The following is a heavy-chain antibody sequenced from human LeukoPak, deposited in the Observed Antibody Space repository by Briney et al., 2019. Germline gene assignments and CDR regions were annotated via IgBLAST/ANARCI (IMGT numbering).Heavy chain of an antibody. Sequence: PGGSLRLSCAASGFTFSSYSMNWVRQAPGKGLEWVSSISSSSSYIYYADSVKGRFTISRDNSKNTLYLQMNSLRAEDTAVYYCASGSSGWYDYWGQGTLVTVSS. CDR1: GFTFSSYS. J-gene: IGHJ4*02. D-gene: IGHD6-19*01. CDR2: ISSSSSYI. V-gene: IGHV3-21*01. CDR3: ASGSSGWYDY.